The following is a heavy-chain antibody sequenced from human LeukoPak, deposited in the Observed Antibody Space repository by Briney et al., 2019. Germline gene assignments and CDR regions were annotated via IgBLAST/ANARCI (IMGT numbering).Heavy chain of an antibody. Sequence: PGRSLRLSCAASGFTFSSYGMHWVRQAPGKGLEWVAVIWYDGSNKYYADSVKGRFTISRDNSKNTLYLQMNSLRAEDTAVYYCARGRAGAARSTYFDYWGQGTLVTVSS. CDR2: IWYDGSNK. D-gene: IGHD6-13*01. J-gene: IGHJ4*02. CDR1: GFTFSSYG. CDR3: ARGRAGAARSTYFDY. V-gene: IGHV3-33*01.